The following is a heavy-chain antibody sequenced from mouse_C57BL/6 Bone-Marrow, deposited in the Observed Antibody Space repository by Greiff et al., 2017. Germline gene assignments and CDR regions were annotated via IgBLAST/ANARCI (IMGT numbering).Heavy chain of an antibody. CDR1: GYTFTSYW. V-gene: IGHV1-7*01. CDR3: ASYYTGAMDY. J-gene: IGHJ4*01. CDR2: INPSSGYT. D-gene: IGHD2-12*01. Sequence: QVHVKQSGAELAKPGASVKLSCKASGYTFTSYWMHWVKQRPGQGLEWIGYINPSSGYTKYNQKFKDKATLTADKSSSTAYMQLSSLTYEDSAVYYCASYYTGAMDYWGQGTSVTVSS.